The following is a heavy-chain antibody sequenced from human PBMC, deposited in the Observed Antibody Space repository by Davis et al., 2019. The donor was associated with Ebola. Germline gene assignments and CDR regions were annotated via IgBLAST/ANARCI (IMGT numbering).Heavy chain of an antibody. CDR3: ARVKRDIAVAED. D-gene: IGHD6-19*01. J-gene: IGHJ4*02. V-gene: IGHV3-30*03. Sequence: SLKISCAASGFTFSSYGMHWVRQAPGKGLEWVAVISYDGSNKYYADSVKGRFTIYRDNSKNPLYLQMNSLRAEDTAVYYCARVKRDIAVAEDWGQGTLVTVSS. CDR1: GFTFSSYG. CDR2: ISYDGSNK.